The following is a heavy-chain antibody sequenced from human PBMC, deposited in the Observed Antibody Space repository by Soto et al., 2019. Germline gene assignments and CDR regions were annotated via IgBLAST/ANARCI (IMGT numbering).Heavy chain of an antibody. CDR1: GFTFSSYW. Sequence: GGSLRLSCAASGFTFSSYWMHWVRQAPGKGLVWVSRINSDGSSTSYADSVKGRFTISRDNAKNTLYLQMNSLRAEDTAVYYCARRIAAAGTYYFDYWGQGTLVTVSS. CDR2: INSDGSST. V-gene: IGHV3-74*01. CDR3: ARRIAAAGTYYFDY. J-gene: IGHJ4*02. D-gene: IGHD6-13*01.